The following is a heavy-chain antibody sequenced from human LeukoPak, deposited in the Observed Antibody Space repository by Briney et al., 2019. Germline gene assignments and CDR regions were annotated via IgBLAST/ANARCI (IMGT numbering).Heavy chain of an antibody. CDR2: ISAYNGNT. D-gene: IGHD3-22*01. CDR1: GYTFTSYD. V-gene: IGHV1-18*01. Sequence: ASVKVSCKASGYTFTSYDINWVRQATGQGLEWMGWISAYNGNTNYAQKLQGRVTMTTDTSTSTAYMELRSLRSDDTAVYYCAREVWYYDSSGYVPAYWGQGTLVTVSS. CDR3: AREVWYYDSSGYVPAY. J-gene: IGHJ4*02.